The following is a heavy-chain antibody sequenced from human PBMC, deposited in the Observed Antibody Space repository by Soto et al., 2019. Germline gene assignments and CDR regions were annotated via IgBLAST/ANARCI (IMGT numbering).Heavy chain of an antibody. V-gene: IGHV3-74*01. D-gene: IGHD3-9*01. Sequence: EVQLVESGGGLVQPGGSLRLSCAASGFLFNTYWMFWVRQAPRKGLLWVSRIKSDGSSTNYADSVKGRFTISRDNAKNTQYLQMTSLRAEDTAVYYCAIGGGDYNYLDYWGQGILVTVSS. CDR1: GFLFNTYW. CDR2: IKSDGSST. J-gene: IGHJ4*02. CDR3: AIGGGDYNYLDY.